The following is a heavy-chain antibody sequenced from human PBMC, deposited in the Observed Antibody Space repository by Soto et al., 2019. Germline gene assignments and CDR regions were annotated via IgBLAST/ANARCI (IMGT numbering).Heavy chain of an antibody. V-gene: IGHV3-74*01. D-gene: IGHD4-17*01. J-gene: IGHJ6*02. CDR3: ARRDYVIDYYYGMDV. Sequence: PRWSLRLSCGASGFTCSTYWMHWFRQAPGKGLVWVSHINSDGSSTTYADSVKGRFTISRDNAKNTLYLQMNSLRAEDTALYYCARRDYVIDYYYGMDVWGQGTTVTVSS. CDR2: INSDGSST. CDR1: GFTCSTYW.